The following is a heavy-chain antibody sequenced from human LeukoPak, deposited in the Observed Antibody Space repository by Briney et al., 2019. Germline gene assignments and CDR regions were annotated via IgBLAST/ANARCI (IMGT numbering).Heavy chain of an antibody. V-gene: IGHV3-11*04. CDR1: GFTFSDYY. J-gene: IGHJ3*02. D-gene: IGHD5-24*01. Sequence: GGSLRLSCAASGFTFSDYYMSWIRQAPGKGLEWVSYISSSGSTIYYADSVKGRFTISRDNAKNSLYLQMNSLRAEDTAVYYCAREAGDGYNYGDAFDIWGQGTMVTVSS. CDR2: ISSSGSTI. CDR3: AREAGDGYNYGDAFDI.